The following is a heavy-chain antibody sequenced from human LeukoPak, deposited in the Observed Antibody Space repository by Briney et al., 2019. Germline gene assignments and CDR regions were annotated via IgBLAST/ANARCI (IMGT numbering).Heavy chain of an antibody. CDR2: IWYDGSNK. Sequence: GGSLRLSCAASGFTFSSYGMHWVRQAPGKGLEWVAVIWYDGSNKYYADSVKGRFTISRDNAKNSLYLQMNSLRAEDTAVYYCARDDSGYGDAFDIWGQGTMVTVSS. CDR3: ARDDSGYGDAFDI. CDR1: GFTFSSYG. J-gene: IGHJ3*02. D-gene: IGHD5-12*01. V-gene: IGHV3-33*01.